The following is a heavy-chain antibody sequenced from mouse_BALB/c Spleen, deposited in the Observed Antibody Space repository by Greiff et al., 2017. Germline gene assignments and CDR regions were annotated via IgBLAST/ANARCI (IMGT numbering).Heavy chain of an antibody. CDR2: ILPGSGST. V-gene: IGHV1-9*01. D-gene: IGHD2-14*01. CDR3: ARAYYRYDRDY. CDR1: GYTFSSYW. J-gene: IGHJ2*01. Sequence: QVQLQQSGAELMKPGASVKISCKATGYTFSSYWIEWVKQRPGHGLEWIGEILPGSGSTNYNEKFKGKATFTADTSSNTAYMQLSSLTSEDSAVYYCARAYYRYDRDYWGQGTTLTVSS.